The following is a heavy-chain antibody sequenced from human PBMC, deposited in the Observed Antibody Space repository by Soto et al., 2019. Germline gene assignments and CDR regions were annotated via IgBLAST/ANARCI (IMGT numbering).Heavy chain of an antibody. Sequence: ASVKVSCEASGYTFTGYFMHWVRQARGQGLEWMGWINPYSGGADYAQSFQGRVTMTRDTSISTVYMELSRLRFDDTAVYYCARVIRGAYYNSPLDTWGQGTVVTVSS. J-gene: IGHJ5*02. CDR3: ARVIRGAYYNSPLDT. CDR2: INPYSGGA. D-gene: IGHD3-10*01. V-gene: IGHV1-2*02. CDR1: GYTFTGYF.